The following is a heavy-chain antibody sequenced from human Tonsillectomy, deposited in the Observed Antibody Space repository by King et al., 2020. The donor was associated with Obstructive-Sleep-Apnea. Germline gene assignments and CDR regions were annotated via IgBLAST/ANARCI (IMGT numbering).Heavy chain of an antibody. CDR3: ASGACSSTSCYERRDY. D-gene: IGHD2-2*01. CDR1: GFTFSSYW. J-gene: IGHJ4*02. V-gene: IGHV3-74*01. Sequence: VQLVESGGGLIQPGGSLRLSCAASGFTFSSYWLHWVGQAPGRGLVWVSRFNSGGSSKNYGASVKGRLTISRDNAKTTLYLQMNSLRAEDTAVYYCASGACSSTSCYERRDYWGQGTLVTVSS. CDR2: FNSGGSSK.